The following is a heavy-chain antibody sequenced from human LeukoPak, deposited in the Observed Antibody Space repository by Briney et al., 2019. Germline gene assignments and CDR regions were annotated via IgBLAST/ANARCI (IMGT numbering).Heavy chain of an antibody. CDR2: ISTYNGNT. Sequence: ASLKVSCKASGYTFTSYGVSWVRQTPGQGPEMMGWISTYNGNTNYAQKLQGRVTMTTDTSTSTAYMELRSLRSDDTAVYYCARSRVGSSWYNWFDPWGQGTLVTVSS. J-gene: IGHJ5*02. V-gene: IGHV1-18*01. CDR3: ARSRVGSSWYNWFDP. D-gene: IGHD6-13*01. CDR1: GYTFTSYG.